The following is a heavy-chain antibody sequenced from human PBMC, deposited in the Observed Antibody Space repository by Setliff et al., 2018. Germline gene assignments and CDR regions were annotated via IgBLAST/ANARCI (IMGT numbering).Heavy chain of an antibody. V-gene: IGHV1-8*01. J-gene: IGHJ4*02. CDR3: ARTTDLRYFVPDY. CDR1: GYTFTSYG. Sequence: ASVKVSCKASGYTFTSYGFSWVRQATGQGLEWMGWMNPNSGNTGYAQKFQGRVTMTRNTSISTAYMELSSLRSEDTAVYYCARTTDLRYFVPDYWGQGTLVTVSS. CDR2: MNPNSGNT. D-gene: IGHD3-9*01.